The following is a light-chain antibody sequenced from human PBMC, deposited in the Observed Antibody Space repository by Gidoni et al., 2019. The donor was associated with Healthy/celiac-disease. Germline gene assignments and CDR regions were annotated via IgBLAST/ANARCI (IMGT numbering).Light chain of an antibody. V-gene: IGKV1-39*01. Sequence: DIQMPQSQSSLSASVGDRVPITCRASQSIRSYLNWYQQKPGKAPKLLIYAASSLQSGVPSRFSGSRSGTDFTLTISSLQPEDFATYYCQQSYSTPYTFGQGTKLEIK. CDR3: QQSYSTPYT. J-gene: IGKJ2*01. CDR1: QSIRSY. CDR2: AAS.